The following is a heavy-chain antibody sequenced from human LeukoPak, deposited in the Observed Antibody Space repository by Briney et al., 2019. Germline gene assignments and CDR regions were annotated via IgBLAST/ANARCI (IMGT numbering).Heavy chain of an antibody. Sequence: SVTLSLTCCGYGGSISDYYWSWLRQPPGRGLEWIGNINSSGTNNSNTSLKSQVTISVDTSENQFSLKLSSVTDADTAVYNSARMNRVYYDANENWGQGTLGTVSP. CDR3: ARMNRVYYDANEN. D-gene: IGHD3-16*01. CDR2: INSSGTN. V-gene: IGHV4-4*08. CDR1: GGSISDYY. J-gene: IGHJ1*01.